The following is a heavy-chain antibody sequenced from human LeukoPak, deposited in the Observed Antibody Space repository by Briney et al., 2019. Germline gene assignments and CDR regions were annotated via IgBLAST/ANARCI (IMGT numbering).Heavy chain of an antibody. J-gene: IGHJ4*02. CDR3: AKERGISYTYEFDY. Sequence: ISGSGSNTYYTDSVQRRFTISRDNSRNTLYLQMSSLRAEDTAIYYCAKERGISYTYEFDYWGQGALVTVSS. V-gene: IGHV3-23*01. CDR2: ISGSGSNT. D-gene: IGHD3-16*01.